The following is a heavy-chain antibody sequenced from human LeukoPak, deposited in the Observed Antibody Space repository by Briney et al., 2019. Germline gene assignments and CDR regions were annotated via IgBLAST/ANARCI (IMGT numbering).Heavy chain of an antibody. D-gene: IGHD1-26*01. CDR1: GYSFTSYW. CDR3: ARFQATSYYYYYYGMDV. CDR2: IYPGDSDT. Sequence: GASLQISCKGSGYSFTSYWIGWGRQLPGKGLEWMGIIYPGDSDTRYSPSFQGQVTISADKSISTAYLQWSSLKASDTAMYYCARFQATSYYYYYYGMDVWGQGTTVTVSS. V-gene: IGHV5-51*01. J-gene: IGHJ6*02.